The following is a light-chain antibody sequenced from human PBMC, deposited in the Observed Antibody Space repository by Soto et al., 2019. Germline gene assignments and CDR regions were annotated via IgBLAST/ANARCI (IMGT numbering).Light chain of an antibody. J-gene: IGKJ5*01. CDR1: QSIGSW. Sequence: DIPMSQCPSTLSASVGDRVSITCRASQSIGSWLAWYQQKPGTAPRLLIYDTSNLEDGVPSTFSGSGSGTDFTLTISRLEPEDFAVYFCQRYGSSPLITFGQGTRPEIK. CDR2: DTS. V-gene: IGKV1-5*01. CDR3: QRYGSSPLIT.